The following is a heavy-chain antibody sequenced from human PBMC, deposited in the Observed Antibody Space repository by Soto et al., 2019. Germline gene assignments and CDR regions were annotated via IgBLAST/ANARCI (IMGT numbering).Heavy chain of an antibody. CDR2: IKSKVDGGTA. D-gene: IGHD2-2*01. CDR3: TTLSYLYYDGMDV. J-gene: IGHJ6*02. CDR1: GFAFSNAW. Sequence: GGSLRLSCEASGFAFSNAWMNWVRQGPGKGLEWLGRIKSKVDGGTADYGAATKGRFSISRDDLKNMLYLQMNSLKPDDTAVYYCTTLSYLYYDGMDVWGQGTTVTVSS. V-gene: IGHV3-15*01.